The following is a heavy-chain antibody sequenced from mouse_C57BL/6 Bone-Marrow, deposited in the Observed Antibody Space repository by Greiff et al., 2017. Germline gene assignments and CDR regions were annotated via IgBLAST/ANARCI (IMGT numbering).Heavy chain of an antibody. CDR1: GFTFSDYG. CDR3: AREGTGAAWFAY. CDR2: ISNLACSI. J-gene: IGHJ3*01. Sequence: EVQGVESGGGLVQPGGSLKLSCAASGFTFSDYGMAWVRQAPRKGPEWVAFISNLACSIYYADTVTGRFTISRENAKNTLYLEMSSLRSEDTAMYYCAREGTGAAWFAYWGQGTLVTVSA. V-gene: IGHV5-15*01. D-gene: IGHD4-1*01.